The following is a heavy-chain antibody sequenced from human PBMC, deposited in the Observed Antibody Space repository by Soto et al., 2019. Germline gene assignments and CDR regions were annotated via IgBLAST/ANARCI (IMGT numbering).Heavy chain of an antibody. J-gene: IGHJ6*02. D-gene: IGHD1-26*01. V-gene: IGHV4-34*01. CDR1: GGSFSGYY. CDR2: INHSGST. CDR3: ARGRGGATRYYYYGMDV. Sequence: SETLSLSCAVYGGSFSGYYWSWIRQPPGKGLEWIGEINHSGSTNYNPSLKSRVTISVDTSKNQFSLKLSSVTAADTAVYYCARGRGGATRYYYYGMDVWGQGTTVTVSS.